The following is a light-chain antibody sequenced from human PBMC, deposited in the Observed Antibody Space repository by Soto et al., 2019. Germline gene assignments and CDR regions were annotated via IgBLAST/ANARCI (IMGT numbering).Light chain of an antibody. V-gene: IGKV1-9*01. Sequence: DIQLTQSPSFLSASVGDRVTITCRASQGISSYLAWYQQKPGKAPKLLIYAASTLQSGDPSRFSGSESGTEFTLTISSLQPEDFATYYCQQLNSYPWTFGQGTKVEIK. CDR1: QGISSY. CDR3: QQLNSYPWT. CDR2: AAS. J-gene: IGKJ1*01.